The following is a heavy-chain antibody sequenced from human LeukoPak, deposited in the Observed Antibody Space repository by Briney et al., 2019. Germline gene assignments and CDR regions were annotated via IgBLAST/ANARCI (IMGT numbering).Heavy chain of an antibody. CDR1: GFTFSGYA. D-gene: IGHD3-10*01. J-gene: IGHJ4*02. V-gene: IGHV3-23*01. CDR3: AKDGGYYYGSGSYSYFDY. Sequence: GGSLRLSCAASGFTFSGYAMSWVRQAPGKGLEWVSAISGRGGSTDYADSVKGRFTISRDNSKNTLYLQMNSLRAEDTAVYYCAKDGGYYYGSGSYSYFDYWGQGTLVTVSS. CDR2: ISGRGGST.